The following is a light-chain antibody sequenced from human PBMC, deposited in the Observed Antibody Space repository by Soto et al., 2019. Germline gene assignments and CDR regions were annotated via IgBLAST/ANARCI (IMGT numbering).Light chain of an antibody. CDR2: DAS. Sequence: EIVLTQSPATLSLSPGERATLSCRASQSVSSYLAWYQQKPGQAPRLLIYDASNSATGIPARFSGSGSGTDFTLTIRRLEPEDFAVYYCQQRSNWIFTFGPGTKVDIK. J-gene: IGKJ3*01. CDR3: QQRSNWIFT. V-gene: IGKV3-11*01. CDR1: QSVSSY.